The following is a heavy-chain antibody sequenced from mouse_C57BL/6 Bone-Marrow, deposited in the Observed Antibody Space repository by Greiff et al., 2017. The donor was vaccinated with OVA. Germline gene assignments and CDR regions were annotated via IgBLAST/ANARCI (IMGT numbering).Heavy chain of an antibody. D-gene: IGHD2-2*01. CDR1: GYAFTNYL. CDR2: INPGSGGT. CDR3: AGETPPYTMVTTRSYFDY. J-gene: IGHJ2*01. V-gene: IGHV1-54*01. Sequence: QVQLQQSGAELVRPGTSVKVSCKASGYAFTNYLIEWVKQRPGQGLEWIGVINPGSGGTNYNEKFKGKATLTADKSSSTAYMQLSSLTSEESAVYLCAGETPPYTMVTTRSYFDYWGQGTTLTVSS.